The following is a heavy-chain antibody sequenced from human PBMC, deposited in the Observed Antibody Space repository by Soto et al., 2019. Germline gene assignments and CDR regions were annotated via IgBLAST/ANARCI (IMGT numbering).Heavy chain of an antibody. Sequence: ASVKVSFKASGYTFTSYGISWLRQAPGQGLEWIGWISAYNGNTNYAQKLQGRVTMTTDTSTSTAYMELRSLRSDDTAVYYCARDKPGYSSSWYYWGQGTLVTVS. J-gene: IGHJ4*02. V-gene: IGHV1-18*04. CDR3: ARDKPGYSSSWYY. CDR1: GYTFTSYG. CDR2: ISAYNGNT. D-gene: IGHD6-13*01.